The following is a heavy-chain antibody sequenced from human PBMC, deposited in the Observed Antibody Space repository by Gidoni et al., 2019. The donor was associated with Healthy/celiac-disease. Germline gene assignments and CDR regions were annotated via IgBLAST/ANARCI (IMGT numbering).Heavy chain of an antibody. CDR1: GFTFSSYA. D-gene: IGHD3-22*01. Sequence: EVQLVESGGGLVQPGGSLSLSCAASGFTFSSYAMSWVRQAPGKGLEWVSAISGSGGSTYYADSVKGRFTISRDNSKNTLYLQMNSLRAEDTAVYYCAKRTPYYYDSSGYFTGYYFDYWGQGTLVTVSS. CDR3: AKRTPYYYDSSGYFTGYYFDY. J-gene: IGHJ4*02. CDR2: ISGSGGST. V-gene: IGHV3-23*04.